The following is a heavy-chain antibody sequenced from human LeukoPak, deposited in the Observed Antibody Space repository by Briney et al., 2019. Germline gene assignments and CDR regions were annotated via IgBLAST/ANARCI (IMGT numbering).Heavy chain of an antibody. CDR2: ISSSGSTI. CDR1: GFTFSIYE. D-gene: IGHD1-26*01. CDR3: ARGDSGSYYFDY. J-gene: IGHJ4*02. V-gene: IGHV3-48*03. Sequence: GGSLRLSCAASGFTFSIYEMNWVRQAPGKGLEWVSYISSSGSTIYYADSVKGRFTISRDNAKNSLYLQMNSLRAEDTAVYYCARGDSGSYYFDYWGQGTLVTVSS.